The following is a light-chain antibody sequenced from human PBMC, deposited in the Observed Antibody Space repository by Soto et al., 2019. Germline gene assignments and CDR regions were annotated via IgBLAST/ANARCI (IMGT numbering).Light chain of an antibody. J-gene: IGLJ3*02. CDR3: ETWDSNTRV. CDR2: LEGSGSY. Sequence: QPVLTQSSSASASLGSSVKLTCTLSSGQSSYIIAWHQQQPGKAPRYLMKLEGSGSYNKGSGVPDRFSGSSSGADRYLTISDLQFEDEADYYCETWDSNTRVFGGATQLTVL. V-gene: IGLV4-60*02. CDR1: SGQSSYI.